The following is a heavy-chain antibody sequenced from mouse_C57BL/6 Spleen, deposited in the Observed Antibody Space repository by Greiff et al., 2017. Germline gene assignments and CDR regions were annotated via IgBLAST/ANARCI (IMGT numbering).Heavy chain of an antibody. D-gene: IGHD2-1*01. V-gene: IGHV1-54*01. CDR1: GYAFTNYL. Sequence: VQLQQSGAELVRPGTSVKVSCKASGYAFTNYLIEWVKQRPGQGLEWIGVINPGSGGTNYNEKFKGKATLTADKSSSTAYMQRSSLTAEDSAVYFCAREGGYGNNWYFEVWGTGTTVTVSS. CDR2: INPGSGGT. CDR3: AREGGYGNNWYFEV. J-gene: IGHJ1*03.